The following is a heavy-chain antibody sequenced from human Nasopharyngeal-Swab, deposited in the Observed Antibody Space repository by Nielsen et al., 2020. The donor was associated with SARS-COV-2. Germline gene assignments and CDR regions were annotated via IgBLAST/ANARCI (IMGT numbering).Heavy chain of an antibody. J-gene: IGHJ3*01. V-gene: IGHV3-9*01. D-gene: IGHD5-18*01. Sequence: LKISCVASGFTFDDYSMNWVRQVPGKGLGWVSGITWNRGTIGYADSVKGRFIISRDNAKNSVYLQMNSLRPEDTAFYYCTKGDSPVETALGDPRKDAFDLWGQGTMVTVSS. CDR3: TKGDSPVETALGDPRKDAFDL. CDR1: GFTFDDYS. CDR2: ITWNRGTI.